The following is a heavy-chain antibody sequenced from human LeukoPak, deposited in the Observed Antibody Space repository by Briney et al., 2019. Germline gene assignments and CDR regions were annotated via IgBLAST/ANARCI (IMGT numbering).Heavy chain of an antibody. V-gene: IGHV3-66*01. CDR2: IYTIGTT. Sequence: PGGSLRLSCAASGFTVSTNYMSWVRQAPGKGLEWVSLIYTIGTTYYADSVKGRFTISRDNSKNTLYLQMDSLRAEDTAVYYCARILLVAVVDWGQGTPVTVSS. CDR3: ARILLVAVVD. J-gene: IGHJ4*02. CDR1: GFTVSTNY. D-gene: IGHD5-12*01.